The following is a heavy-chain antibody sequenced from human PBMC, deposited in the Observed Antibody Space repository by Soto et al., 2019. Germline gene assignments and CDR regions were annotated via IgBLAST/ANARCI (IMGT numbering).Heavy chain of an antibody. D-gene: IGHD3-22*01. CDR2: IYFSGSA. V-gene: IGHV4-59*01. J-gene: IGHJ4*02. CDR3: ARHYDTRGYPYYFDY. CDR1: GGSISSYY. Sequence: SETLSLTCTVSGGSISSYYWSWIRQPPGKGLEWIGYIYFSGSANYNPSLKSRVTISVDTSKNQFSLNLSSVTAADTAVYYCARHYDTRGYPYYFDYWGQGTLVTVSS.